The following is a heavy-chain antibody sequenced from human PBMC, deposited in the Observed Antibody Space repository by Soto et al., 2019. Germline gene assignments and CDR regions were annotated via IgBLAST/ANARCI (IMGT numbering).Heavy chain of an antibody. CDR1: GGSISSGGYY. CDR3: ARIQVDDILTGYYYYGMDV. J-gene: IGHJ6*02. V-gene: IGHV4-31*03. CDR2: IYYSGST. Sequence: SETLSLTCTVSGGSISSGGYYWSWIRQHPGKGLEWIGYIYYSGSTYYNPSLKSRVTISVDTSKNQFSLKLSSVTAADTAVYYCARIQVDDILTGYYYYGMDVWGQGTTVTVSS. D-gene: IGHD3-9*01.